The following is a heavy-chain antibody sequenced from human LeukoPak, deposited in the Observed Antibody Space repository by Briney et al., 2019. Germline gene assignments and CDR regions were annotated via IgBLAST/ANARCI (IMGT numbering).Heavy chain of an antibody. Sequence: SETLSLTCAVYGGSFSGYYWSWIRQPPGKGLEWIGEINHSGSTNYNPSLKSRVTISVDTSKNQFSLKLSSVTAADTAVYYCARRYFGYWGQGTLVTVSS. CDR2: INHSGST. V-gene: IGHV4-34*01. CDR1: GGSFSGYY. J-gene: IGHJ4*02. CDR3: ARRYFGY.